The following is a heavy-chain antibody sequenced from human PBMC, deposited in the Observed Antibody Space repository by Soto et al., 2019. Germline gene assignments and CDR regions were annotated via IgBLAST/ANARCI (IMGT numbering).Heavy chain of an antibody. CDR2: ISGSSSYI. CDR3: ARGDYYYYGMDV. CDR1: GFTCSLYK. J-gene: IGHJ6*02. Sequence: SLRLSCAGSGFTCSLYKLNCFRQAPGKGLEWVSSISGSSSYIYYADSVKGRFTISRDNAKNSLYLQMNSLRAEDTAVYYCARGDYYYYGMDVWGQGTTVTVS. V-gene: IGHV3-21*01.